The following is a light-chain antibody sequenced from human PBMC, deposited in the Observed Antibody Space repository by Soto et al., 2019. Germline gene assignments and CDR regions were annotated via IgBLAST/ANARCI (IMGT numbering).Light chain of an antibody. J-gene: IGKJ5*01. V-gene: IGKV3-15*01. CDR1: QSVSSN. CDR2: GAS. Sequence: EIVMTQSPATLSVSPGERATLSCRASQSVSSNLAWYQQKPGQAPRLLIYGASTRATGIQARFSGSGSGTEFTLTISSLQSEDFAVNYCQQYNNWPPAITCGQGTRLEIK. CDR3: QQYNNWPPAIT.